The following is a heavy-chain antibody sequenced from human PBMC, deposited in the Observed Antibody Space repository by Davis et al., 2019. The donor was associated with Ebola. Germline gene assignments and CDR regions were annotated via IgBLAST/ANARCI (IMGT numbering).Heavy chain of an antibody. CDR3: ARDADTTSLYWYFDL. J-gene: IGHJ2*01. CDR1: GFTFSSYS. V-gene: IGHV3-21*01. CDR2: ISSSSSYI. Sequence: GESLKISCAASGFTFSSYSMNWVRQAPGKGLEWVSSISSSSSYIYYADSVRGRFIISRDDSKNTLYLQMNSLRDEDTAVYYCARDADTTSLYWYFDLWGRGTLVTVSS. D-gene: IGHD1-14*01.